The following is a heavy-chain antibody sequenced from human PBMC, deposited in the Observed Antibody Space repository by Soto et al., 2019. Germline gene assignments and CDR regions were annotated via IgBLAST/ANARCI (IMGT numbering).Heavy chain of an antibody. J-gene: IGHJ6*03. CDR3: ARRYYYMDV. CDR1: GGSISTYY. V-gene: IGHV4-59*01. CDR2: IDYSGST. Sequence: SETLSLTCTVSGGSISTYYWSWIRQPPGKGLEWIGYIDYSGSTNYNPSLKSRVTISVDTSKNHFSLKLSSVTAADTAVYYCARRYYYMDVWGKGTTVTVSS.